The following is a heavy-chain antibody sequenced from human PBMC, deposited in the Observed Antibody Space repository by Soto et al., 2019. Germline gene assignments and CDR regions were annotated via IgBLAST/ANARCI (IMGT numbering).Heavy chain of an antibody. J-gene: IGHJ5*02. Sequence: QITLKESGPTLVKPTQTLTLTCTFSGFSLTTRGVGVGWIRQPPGQALERLALIYWDDDKRYTPFLQSRLSITKDTSKSQVVLTMTNMDPVDTATYYSAHIPNYDPYDWFDPWGQGTLVSVSS. V-gene: IGHV2-5*02. CDR1: GFSLTTRGVG. CDR3: AHIPNYDPYDWFDP. D-gene: IGHD3-16*01. CDR2: IYWDDDK.